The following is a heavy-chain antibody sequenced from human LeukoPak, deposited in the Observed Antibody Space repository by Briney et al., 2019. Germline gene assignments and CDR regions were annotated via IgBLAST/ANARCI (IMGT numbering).Heavy chain of an antibody. CDR3: AREEYGIEYFDY. CDR1: GYTFTSYG. V-gene: IGHV1-18*01. D-gene: IGHD1-26*01. Sequence: DSVKVSCKASGYTFTSYGVSWVRQAPGQGLEWMGWISPFNGNTNYAQKVQGRVTMTTDTSTSTAYMELRSLRPEDTAVYYCAREEYGIEYFDYWGQGTLVTDSA. J-gene: IGHJ4*02. CDR2: ISPFNGNT.